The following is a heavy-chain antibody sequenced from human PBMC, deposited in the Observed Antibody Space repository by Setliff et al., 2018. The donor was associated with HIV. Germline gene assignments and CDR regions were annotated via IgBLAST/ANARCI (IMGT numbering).Heavy chain of an antibody. CDR1: NGSISSYY. V-gene: IGHV4-59*08. D-gene: IGHD6-13*01. Sequence: KPSETLSLTCTVSNGSISSYYWSWIRQTPGKGLEWIGYIHYSGTTKYNPSLKSRLTISIYTAKNQFSLRLNSVTAGDTAVYYCSRLGASSNWQDYYYYMDVWGKGTTVTVSS. CDR3: SRLGASSNWQDYYYYMDV. J-gene: IGHJ6*03. CDR2: IHYSGTT.